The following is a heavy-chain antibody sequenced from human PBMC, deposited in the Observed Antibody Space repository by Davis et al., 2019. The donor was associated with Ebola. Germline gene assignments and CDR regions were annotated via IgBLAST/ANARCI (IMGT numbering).Heavy chain of an antibody. CDR3: AKGGYSSSSDRFDP. J-gene: IGHJ5*02. Sequence: GGSLRLSCAASGFTFSSYAMHWVRQAPGKGLEWVAVISYDGSNKYYADSVKGRFTISRDNSKNTLYLQMNSLRAEDTAVYYCAKGGYSSSSDRFDPWGQGTLVTVSS. CDR2: ISYDGSNK. D-gene: IGHD6-13*01. V-gene: IGHV3-30*04. CDR1: GFTFSSYA.